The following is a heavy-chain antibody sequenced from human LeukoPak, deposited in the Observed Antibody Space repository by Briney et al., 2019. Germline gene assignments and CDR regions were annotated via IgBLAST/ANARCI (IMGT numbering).Heavy chain of an antibody. V-gene: IGHV3-7*03. CDR3: ARDGQPFDS. CDR1: GFTFRSYW. Sequence: RGGSLRLSCATSGFTFRSYWMSWVRQAPGKGLEWVANIKQDGSEKYYVDSVKGRFAISRDNAKKSLFLQMNSLRVEDTAVYYCARDGQPFDSWGQGTLVTVSS. CDR2: IKQDGSEK. J-gene: IGHJ4*02.